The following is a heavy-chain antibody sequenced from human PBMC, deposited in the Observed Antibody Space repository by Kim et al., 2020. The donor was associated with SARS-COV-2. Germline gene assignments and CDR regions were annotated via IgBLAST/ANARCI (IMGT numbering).Heavy chain of an antibody. CDR3: AGGFAVARIEYYFDY. D-gene: IGHD6-19*01. V-gene: IGHV3-53*01. Sequence: GSVKGRFIISRDNAKNTLYLQMNSLRAEDTAVYYCAGGFAVARIEYYFDYWGQGTLVTVSS. J-gene: IGHJ4*02.